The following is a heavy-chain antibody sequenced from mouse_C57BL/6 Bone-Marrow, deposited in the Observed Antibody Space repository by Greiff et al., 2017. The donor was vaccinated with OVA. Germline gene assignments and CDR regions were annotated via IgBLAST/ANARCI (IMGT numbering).Heavy chain of an antibody. CDR3: ARGAYCYGSSPPWFAY. J-gene: IGHJ3*01. Sequence: QVQLKQSGAELARPGASVKLSCKASGYTFTSYGISWVKQRTGQGLEWIGEIYPRSGNTYYNEKFKGKATLTADKSSSTAYMELRSLTSEDSAVYVGARGAYCYGSSPPWFAYWGQGTLVTVSA. V-gene: IGHV1-81*01. CDR2: IYPRSGNT. D-gene: IGHD1-1*01. CDR1: GYTFTSYG.